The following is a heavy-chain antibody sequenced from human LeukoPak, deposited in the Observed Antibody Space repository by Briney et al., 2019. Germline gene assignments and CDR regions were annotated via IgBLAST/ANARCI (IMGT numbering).Heavy chain of an antibody. V-gene: IGHV1-69*05. Sequence: SVKVSCKASGGTFSSYAISWVRQAPGQGLEWMGGIIPIFGTANYAQKFQGRVTITTDESTSTAYMELSSPRSEDTAVYYCARSRYDFWSGYYDYYYYYMDVWGKGTTVTVSS. CDR2: IIPIFGTA. CDR3: ARSRYDFWSGYYDYYYYYMDV. J-gene: IGHJ6*03. CDR1: GGTFSSYA. D-gene: IGHD3-3*01.